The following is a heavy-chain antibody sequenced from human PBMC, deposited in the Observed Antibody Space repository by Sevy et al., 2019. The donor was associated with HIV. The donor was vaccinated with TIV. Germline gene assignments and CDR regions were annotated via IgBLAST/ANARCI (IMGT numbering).Heavy chain of an antibody. Sequence: LSLTCAATGFTFSDYAMHWVRQAPGKGLEWVAIIWSDGAYQYHGDSVKGRFTISRDNSKNTLYLQMNNVRVEDTAVYYCARGGYYYDNAAYYALDSWGQGTLVTVSS. V-gene: IGHV3-33*01. CDR1: GFTFSDYA. J-gene: IGHJ4*02. D-gene: IGHD3-22*01. CDR3: ARGGYYYDNAAYYALDS. CDR2: IWSDGAYQ.